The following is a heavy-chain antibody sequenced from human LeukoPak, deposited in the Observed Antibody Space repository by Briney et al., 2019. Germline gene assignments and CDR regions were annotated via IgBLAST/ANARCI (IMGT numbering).Heavy chain of an antibody. V-gene: IGHV4-59*01. CDR2: IYYSGST. CDR1: GGSISSYY. CDR3: ARVGTYYDFWSGVDI. D-gene: IGHD3-3*01. Sequence: ASETLSLTCTVSGGSISSYYWSWIRQPPGKGLEWIGYIYYSGSTNYNPSLKSRVTISVDTSKNQFSLKLSSVTAADTAVYYCARVGTYYDFWSGVDIWGQGTMVTVSS. J-gene: IGHJ3*02.